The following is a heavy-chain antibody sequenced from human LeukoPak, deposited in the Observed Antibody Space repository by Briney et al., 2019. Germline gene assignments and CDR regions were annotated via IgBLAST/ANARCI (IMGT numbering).Heavy chain of an antibody. J-gene: IGHJ6*03. CDR1: GGSISSSSYY. Sequence: SETLSLTCTVSGGSISSSSYYWGWIRQPPGKGLEWIGSIYYSGSTYSNPSLKSRVTISVDTSKNQFSLKLSSVTAADTAVYYCARRGIYYYYMDVWGKGTTVTVSS. CDR2: IYYSGST. V-gene: IGHV4-39*01. CDR3: ARRGIYYYYMDV.